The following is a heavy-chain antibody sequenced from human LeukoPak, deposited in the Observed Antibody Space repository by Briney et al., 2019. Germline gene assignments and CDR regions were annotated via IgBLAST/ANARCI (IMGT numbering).Heavy chain of an antibody. D-gene: IGHD6-13*01. J-gene: IGHJ4*02. CDR3: ARDFVGSSSYFDY. Sequence: PGGSLRLSCAASGFTFSTYSMNWVRQAPGKGLEWVSSISSSSRYIYYADSVKGRFTISRDNAKNSLYLQMNSLRAEDTAVYYWARDFVGSSSYFDYGGQGPRVTVPS. V-gene: IGHV3-21*01. CDR2: ISSSSRYI. CDR1: GFTFSTYS.